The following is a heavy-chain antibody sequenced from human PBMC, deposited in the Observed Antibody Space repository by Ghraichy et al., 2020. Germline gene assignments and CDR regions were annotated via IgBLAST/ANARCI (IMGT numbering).Heavy chain of an antibody. V-gene: IGHV1-69*04. Sequence: SVKVSCKASGGTFSSYAISWVRQAPGQGLEWMGRIIPILGIANYAQKFQGRVTITADKSTSTAYMELSSLRSEDTAVYYCARSPGCSGGSCYSRSGYYGMDVWGQGTTVTVSS. CDR3: ARSPGCSGGSCYSRSGYYGMDV. CDR1: GGTFSSYA. CDR2: IIPILGIA. D-gene: IGHD2-15*01. J-gene: IGHJ6*02.